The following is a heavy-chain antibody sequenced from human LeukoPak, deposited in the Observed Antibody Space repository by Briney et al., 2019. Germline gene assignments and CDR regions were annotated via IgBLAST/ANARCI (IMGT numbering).Heavy chain of an antibody. CDR2: IYYSGST. CDR1: GGSISSSSYY. Sequence: SETLSLTCTVSGGSISSSSYYWGWIRQPPGKGLEWIGSIYYSGSTYYNPSLKSRVTMSVDTSKNQFSLKLSSVTAADTAVYYCARDHGNCGGDCYPDAFDIWGQGTMVTVSS. V-gene: IGHV4-39*07. J-gene: IGHJ3*02. D-gene: IGHD2-21*01. CDR3: ARDHGNCGGDCYPDAFDI.